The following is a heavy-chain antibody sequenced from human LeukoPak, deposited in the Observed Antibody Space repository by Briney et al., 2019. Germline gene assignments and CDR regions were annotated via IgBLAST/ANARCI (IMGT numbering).Heavy chain of an antibody. CDR1: AGFMRNED. V-gene: IGHV4-59*01. CDR2: IYYRGST. CDR3: ATYPFRGDTHYFAS. D-gene: IGHD3-10*01. Sequence: SETLSLTCPVSAGFMRNEDWSWLRQPPGKGLQWLAYIYYRGSTNSNPPLKSRVTISVDTSKNQFSLKLSSVTAADTAVYYCATYPFRGDTHYFASWGQGTLVTVSS. J-gene: IGHJ4*02.